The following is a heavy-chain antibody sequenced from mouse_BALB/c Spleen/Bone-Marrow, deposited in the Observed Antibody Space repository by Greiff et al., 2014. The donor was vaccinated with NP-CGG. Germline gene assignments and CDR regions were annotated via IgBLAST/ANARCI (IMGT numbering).Heavy chain of an antibody. V-gene: IGHV1-9*01. J-gene: IGHJ3*01. D-gene: IGHD4-1*01. CDR2: ILPGSGST. Sequence: VKLQESGAELMKPGASVKISCKATGYTFSSYWIEWVKQRPGHGLEWIGEILPGSGSTNYNEKFKGKATFTADTSSNTAYMQLSSLASEDSAGYCCARDWDPFAYWGQGTLVTVSA. CDR1: GYTFSSYW. CDR3: ARDWDPFAY.